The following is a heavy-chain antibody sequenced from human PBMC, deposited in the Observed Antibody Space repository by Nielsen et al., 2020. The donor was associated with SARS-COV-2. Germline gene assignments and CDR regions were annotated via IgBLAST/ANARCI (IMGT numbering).Heavy chain of an antibody. Sequence: ASVKVSCKASGYTFTSYGISWVRQAPGQGLEWMGWISAYNGNTNYAQKLQGRVTMTTDTSTSTAYMELRSLRSDDTAVYYCARVVGAYCSGGSCYYFDYWGQGTLFTVSS. CDR1: GYTFTSYG. V-gene: IGHV1-18*01. CDR3: ARVVGAYCSGGSCYYFDY. J-gene: IGHJ4*02. CDR2: ISAYNGNT. D-gene: IGHD2-15*01.